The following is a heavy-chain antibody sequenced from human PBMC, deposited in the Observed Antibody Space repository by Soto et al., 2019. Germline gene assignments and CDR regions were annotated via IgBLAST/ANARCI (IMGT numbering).Heavy chain of an antibody. J-gene: IGHJ4*02. CDR1: GGSVSSGPYY. Sequence: SETLSLTCTVSGGSVSSGPYYWNWIRQPPGKGLEWIGGIYPSGGATYNPSLKSRVTISVGTSKNQFSLKLTSVTAADRAVYYCARADRALDSSGYLDYWGQGTLVTVSS. CDR3: ARADRALDSSGYLDY. D-gene: IGHD3-22*01. V-gene: IGHV4-39*07. CDR2: IYPSGGA.